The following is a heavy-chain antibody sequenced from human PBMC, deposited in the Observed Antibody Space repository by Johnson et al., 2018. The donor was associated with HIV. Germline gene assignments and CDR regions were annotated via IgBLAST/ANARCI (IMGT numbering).Heavy chain of an antibody. CDR1: GFTFSSYY. J-gene: IGHJ3*02. CDR3: ARGGSSGWSGFLAFDI. Sequence: VQLVESGGGLVQPGGSLRLSCAASGFTFSSYYMSWIRQLTGKSLEWVSAIGTAGDTFYPGSVKGRFTISRENPKNSLYLQMNSLRAGDTAIYYCARGGSSGWSGFLAFDIWGQGTMVTVSS. D-gene: IGHD6-19*01. CDR2: IGTAGDT. V-gene: IGHV3-13*01.